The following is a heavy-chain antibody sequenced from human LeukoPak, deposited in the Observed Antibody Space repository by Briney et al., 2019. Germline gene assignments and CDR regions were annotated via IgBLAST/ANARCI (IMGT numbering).Heavy chain of an antibody. CDR2: ISSSSSYI. J-gene: IGHJ3*02. Sequence: GGSLRLSCAASGFTFSSYSMNWVRQAPGKGLEWVSSISSSSSYIYYADSVKGRFTISRDNSKNTLYLQMNSLRAEDTAVYYCAKERYFDSVGAFDIWGQGTMVTVSS. D-gene: IGHD3-9*01. CDR1: GFTFSSYS. V-gene: IGHV3-21*04. CDR3: AKERYFDSVGAFDI.